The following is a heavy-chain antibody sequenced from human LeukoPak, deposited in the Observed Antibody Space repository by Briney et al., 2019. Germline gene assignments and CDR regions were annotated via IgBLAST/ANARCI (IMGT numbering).Heavy chain of an antibody. CDR3: ARGERITIFGVVTLPTDY. Sequence: ASVTVSCKASGYTFTSYAMHWVRQAPGQRLEWMGWINAGNGNTKYSQKFQGRVTITGDTSASTAYMELSSLRSEDTAVYYCARGERITIFGVVTLPTDYWGQGTLVTVSS. CDR2: INAGNGNT. CDR1: GYTFTSYA. J-gene: IGHJ4*02. V-gene: IGHV1-3*01. D-gene: IGHD3-3*01.